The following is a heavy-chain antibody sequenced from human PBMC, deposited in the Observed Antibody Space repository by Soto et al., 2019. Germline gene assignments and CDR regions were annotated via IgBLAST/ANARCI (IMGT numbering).Heavy chain of an antibody. CDR3: ARPSSGWQHKDYYYYGMDV. J-gene: IGHJ6*02. CDR1: GGSISSSSYY. CDR2: IYYSGST. V-gene: IGHV4-39*01. Sequence: PSETLSLTCTVSGGSISSSSYYWGWIRQPPGKGLEWIGSIYYSGSTYYNPSLKSRVTISVDTSKNQFSLKLSSVTAADTAVYYCARPSSGWQHKDYYYYGMDVWGQGATVTVSS. D-gene: IGHD6-19*01.